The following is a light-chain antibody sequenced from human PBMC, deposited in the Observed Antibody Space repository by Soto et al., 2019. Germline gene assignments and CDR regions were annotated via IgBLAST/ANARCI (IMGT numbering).Light chain of an antibody. J-gene: IGKJ2*01. CDR1: QSVSSY. CDR2: DAS. CDR3: QQRSNWTMYT. V-gene: IGKV3-11*01. Sequence: EIVLTQFPATLSLSPGERATLSCRASQSVSSYLAWFQQKPGQAPRLLIYDASHRATGIPARFSCSGSGTDFTLTISSLEPEDFAVYYCQQRSNWTMYTFGQGTKLEIK.